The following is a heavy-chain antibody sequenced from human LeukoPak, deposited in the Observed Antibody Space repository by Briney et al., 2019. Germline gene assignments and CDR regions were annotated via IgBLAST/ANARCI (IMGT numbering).Heavy chain of an antibody. CDR1: GGSISSYY. CDR2: IYYSGST. D-gene: IGHD3-22*01. J-gene: IGHJ2*01. CDR3: ARGYYYDSSGYTDWYFDL. V-gene: IGHV4-59*01. Sequence: PSETLSLTCTVSGGSISSYYWSWIRQPLGKGLEWIGYIYYSGSTNYNPSLKSRVTISVDTSKNQFSLKLSSVTAADTAVYYCARGYYYDSSGYTDWYFDLWGRGTLVTVSS.